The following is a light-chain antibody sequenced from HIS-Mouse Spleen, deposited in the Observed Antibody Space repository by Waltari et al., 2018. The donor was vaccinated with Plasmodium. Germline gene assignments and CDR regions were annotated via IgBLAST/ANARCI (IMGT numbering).Light chain of an antibody. J-gene: IGLJ1*01. Sequence: SYELPQPPPVSVSPGQQASHTCPGDALPKHYAYWYQQKPVQAPVLVIYKDSERPSGIPERFSGSSSGTTVTLTISGVQAEDEADYYCQSADSSGTYVFGTGTKVTVL. CDR3: QSADSSGTYV. CDR2: KDS. CDR1: ALPKHY. V-gene: IGLV3-25*03.